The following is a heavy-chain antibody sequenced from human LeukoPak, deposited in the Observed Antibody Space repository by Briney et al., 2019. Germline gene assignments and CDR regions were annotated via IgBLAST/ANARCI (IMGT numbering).Heavy chain of an antibody. D-gene: IGHD6-19*01. CDR2: TRYDGKVN. J-gene: IGHJ5*02. CDR3: AKEENSGWYGTDL. CDR1: GFSFSYYG. V-gene: IGHV3-30*02. Sequence: GGSLRLSCAGSGFSFSYYGFHWVRQPPNKGLDWVAFTRYDGKVNHYKDSVKDRFTISRDNTKNTVYLQMSSLRTEDTAVYFCAKEENSGWYGTDLWGRGTQVIVSS.